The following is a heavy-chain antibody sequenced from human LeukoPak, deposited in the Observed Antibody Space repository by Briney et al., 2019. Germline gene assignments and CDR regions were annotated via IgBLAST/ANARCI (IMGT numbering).Heavy chain of an antibody. J-gene: IGHJ4*02. CDR3: ARGDSSGYYGLY. Sequence: SVKVSCEASEGTFSSYAISWVRQAPGQGLEWMGRIIPIFGTANYAQKFQGRVTITTDESTSTAYMELSSLRSEDTAVYYCARGDSSGYYGLYWGQGTLVTVSS. D-gene: IGHD3-22*01. CDR2: IIPIFGTA. V-gene: IGHV1-69*05. CDR1: EGTFSSYA.